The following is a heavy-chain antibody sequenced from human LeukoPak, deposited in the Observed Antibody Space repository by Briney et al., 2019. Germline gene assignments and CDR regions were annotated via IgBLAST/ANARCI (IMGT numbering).Heavy chain of an antibody. J-gene: IGHJ4*02. CDR2: IYYSGST. V-gene: IGHV4-39*07. CDR3: ARDRTTLGLDY. CDR1: GGAITNYY. Sequence: PSETLSLTCGVSGGAITNYYWGWIRQPPGKGLEWIGSIYYSGSTYYNPSLKSRVTISVDTSKNQFSLKLSSVTAADTAVYYCARDRTTLGLDYWGQGTLVTVSS. D-gene: IGHD1-1*01.